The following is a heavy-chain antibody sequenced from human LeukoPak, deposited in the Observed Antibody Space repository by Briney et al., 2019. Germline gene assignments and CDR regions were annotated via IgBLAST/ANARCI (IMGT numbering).Heavy chain of an antibody. D-gene: IGHD1-14*01. V-gene: IGHV3-23*01. CDR3: ARDLTGGHGY. CDR2: MSGSGGST. CDR1: GFTFSSHA. J-gene: IGHJ4*02. Sequence: GGSLRLSCAGSGFTFSSHAMSWVRQAPGKGLEWVSAMSGSGGSTYYADSVKGRFTISRDNSKNTLYLQMNSLRAEDTAVYYCARDLTGGHGYWGQGTLVTVSS.